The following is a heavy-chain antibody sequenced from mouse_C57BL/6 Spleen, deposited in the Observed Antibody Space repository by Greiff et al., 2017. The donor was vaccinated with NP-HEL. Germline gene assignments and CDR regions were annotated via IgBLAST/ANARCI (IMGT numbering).Heavy chain of an antibody. CDR3: ARSRGNYYGSRDWFAY. CDR1: GYTFTDYY. J-gene: IGHJ3*01. Sequence: VQLQQSGPELVKPGASVKIPCKASGYTFTDYYMDWVKQSHGKSLEWIGDINPNNGGTIYNQKFKGKATLTVDKSSSTAYMELRSLTSEDTAVYYCARSRGNYYGSRDWFAYWGQGTLVTVSA. D-gene: IGHD1-1*01. CDR2: INPNNGGT. V-gene: IGHV1-18*01.